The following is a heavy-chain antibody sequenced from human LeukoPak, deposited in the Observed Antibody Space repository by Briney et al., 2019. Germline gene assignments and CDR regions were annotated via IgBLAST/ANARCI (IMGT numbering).Heavy chain of an antibody. J-gene: IGHJ3*02. CDR1: GFTFSSYI. CDR3: ASFPYDAFDI. Sequence: GGSLRLSCAASGFTFSSYIMNSVRQAPGKGLEWVSSISSSSSYIYYADSVKGRFTISRDNAKNSLYLQMNSLRAEDTAVYYCASFPYDAFDIWGQGTMVTVSS. CDR2: ISSSSSYI. V-gene: IGHV3-21*01.